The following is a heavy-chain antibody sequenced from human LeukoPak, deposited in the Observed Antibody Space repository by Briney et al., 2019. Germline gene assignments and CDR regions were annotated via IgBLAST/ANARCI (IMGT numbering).Heavy chain of an antibody. Sequence: PSETLSLTCAVYGGSFSGYYWSWIRQPPGKGLEWIGEINHSGSTNYNPSLKSRVTISVDTSKNQFSLKLSSVTAADTAVYYCARHLLYYGGNFIDYWGQGTLVTVSS. CDR3: ARHLLYYGGNFIDY. CDR1: GGSFSGYY. J-gene: IGHJ4*02. CDR2: INHSGST. V-gene: IGHV4-34*01. D-gene: IGHD4-23*01.